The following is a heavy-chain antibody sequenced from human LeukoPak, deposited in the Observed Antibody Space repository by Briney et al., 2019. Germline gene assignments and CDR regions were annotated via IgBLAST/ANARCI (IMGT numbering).Heavy chain of an antibody. CDR2: IYSGGST. V-gene: IGHV3-66*01. J-gene: IGHJ4*02. D-gene: IGHD6-19*01. CDR1: GFTFSSNY. Sequence: GGSLRLSCAASGFTFSSNYMSWVRQAPGKGLEWVSVIYSGGSTYYSDSVKGRCTISRDNSKNTLYLQMNSLRAEDTAVYYCARVSSGWISHFDYWGQGTLVTVSS. CDR3: ARVSSGWISHFDY.